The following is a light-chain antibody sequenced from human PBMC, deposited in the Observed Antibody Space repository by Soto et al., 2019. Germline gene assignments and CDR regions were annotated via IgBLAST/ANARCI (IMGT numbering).Light chain of an antibody. Sequence: EIVLTQSPGTLSLSPGERATLSCRASQSVSSSFLAWYQQKPGQAPRLLIYGASSRATGIPDRFSGSGSGTDFTLTISRLKPEDVAVYFCQQYDSSPLTFGGGTKVEIK. CDR1: QSVSSSF. V-gene: IGKV3-20*01. CDR3: QQYDSSPLT. CDR2: GAS. J-gene: IGKJ4*01.